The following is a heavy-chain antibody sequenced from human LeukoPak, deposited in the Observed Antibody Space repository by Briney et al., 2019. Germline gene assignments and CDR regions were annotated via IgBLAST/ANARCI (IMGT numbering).Heavy chain of an antibody. J-gene: IGHJ3*02. CDR2: IYDSGST. CDR1: RGSISSYC. CDR3: ARHRSKRSALSAFDI. D-gene: IGHD6-19*01. V-gene: IGHV4-59*08. Sequence: SETLSLTCTVSRGSISSYCWSWIRQPPGKGLEWIGYIYDSGSTNYNPSLRSRVTISVDTSKNQFSLKLNSVTAADTAVYYCARHRSKRSALSAFDIWGQGTRVTVSS.